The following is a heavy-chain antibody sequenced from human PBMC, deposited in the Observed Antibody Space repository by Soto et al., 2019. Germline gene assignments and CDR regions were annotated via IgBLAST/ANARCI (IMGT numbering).Heavy chain of an antibody. CDR1: GYTFATYD. D-gene: IGHD6-25*01. Sequence: QVQLVQSGAEVKKPGASVKVSCKASGYTFATYDFAWVRQATGQGLEWMGWVNPNTGNTGYAQAFRGRVTMTRNTSITTAYMELSSLRSEDTAVYFCARRKERSGPYYLDYWGQGTLVTVSS. J-gene: IGHJ4*02. CDR2: VNPNTGNT. V-gene: IGHV1-8*01. CDR3: ARRKERSGPYYLDY.